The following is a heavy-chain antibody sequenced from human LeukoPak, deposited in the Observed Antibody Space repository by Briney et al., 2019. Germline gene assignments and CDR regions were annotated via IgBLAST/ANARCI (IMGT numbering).Heavy chain of an antibody. J-gene: IGHJ4*02. V-gene: IGHV3-30*03. CDR1: GFTFSSYG. D-gene: IGHD6-19*01. Sequence: GGSLRLSCAASGFTFSSYGMHWVRQAPGKGLEWVAVISYDGSNKYCADSVKGRFTISRDNSKNTLYLQMNSLRAEDTAVYYCATHSSGWYVDYWGQGTLVTVSS. CDR2: ISYDGSNK. CDR3: ATHSSGWYVDY.